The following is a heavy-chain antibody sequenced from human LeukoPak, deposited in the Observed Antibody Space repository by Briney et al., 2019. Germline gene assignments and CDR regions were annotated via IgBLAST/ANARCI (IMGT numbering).Heavy chain of an antibody. J-gene: IGHJ4*02. Sequence: GGSLRLSCAASGFTFSSYAVHWVRQAPGKGLEWVAVISYDGSHKYYADSVKGRFTISRDNSQNTLYLQMNSLRAEDTAVYYCARAESGYYDSCISDWGQGALVTASS. CDR1: GFTFSSYA. CDR2: ISYDGSHK. CDR3: ARAESGYYDSCISD. V-gene: IGHV3-30-3*01. D-gene: IGHD3-22*01.